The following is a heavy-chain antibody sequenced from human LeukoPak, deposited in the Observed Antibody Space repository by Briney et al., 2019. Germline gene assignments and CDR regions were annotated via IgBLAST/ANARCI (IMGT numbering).Heavy chain of an antibody. CDR3: ARGTYYYDSSGHSAKLYYFDY. Sequence: SETLSLTCAVYGGSFSGYYWSWIRQPPGKGLEWIGEINHSGSTNYNPSLKSRVTISVDTSKNQFSLKLSSVTAADTAVYYCARGTYYYDSSGHSAKLYYFDYWGQGTLVTVSS. CDR1: GGSFSGYY. V-gene: IGHV4-34*01. J-gene: IGHJ4*02. D-gene: IGHD3-22*01. CDR2: INHSGST.